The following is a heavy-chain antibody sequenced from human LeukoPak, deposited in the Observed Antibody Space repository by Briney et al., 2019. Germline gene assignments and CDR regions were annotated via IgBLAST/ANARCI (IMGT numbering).Heavy chain of an antibody. CDR2: IYYSGST. D-gene: IGHD5-24*01. CDR1: GGSISSSSYY. CDR3: AREPPMATSNPFDY. Sequence: PSETLSLTCTVSGGSISSSSYYWGWIRQPPGKGLEWIGSIYYSGSTYYNPSLKSRVTISVDTSKNQFSLKLSSVTAADTAVYYCAREPPMATSNPFDYWGQGTLVTVSS. J-gene: IGHJ4*02. V-gene: IGHV4-39*07.